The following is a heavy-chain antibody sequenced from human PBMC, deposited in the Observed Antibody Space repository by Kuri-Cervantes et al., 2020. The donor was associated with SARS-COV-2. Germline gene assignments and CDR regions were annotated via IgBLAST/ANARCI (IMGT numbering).Heavy chain of an antibody. V-gene: IGHV4-31*01. CDR2: IYSSGST. Sequence: LRLSCTVSGGSINSDGYYWSWIRQHPGKGLEWIGYIYSSGSTYYNPSLKSPITLSVDTSKNQFSLKVSSVTAADTAVYYCARVGYCSTASCPLGWFGPWGQGALVTVSS. J-gene: IGHJ5*02. CDR1: GGSINSDGYY. CDR3: ARVGYCSTASCPLGWFGP. D-gene: IGHD2-2*01.